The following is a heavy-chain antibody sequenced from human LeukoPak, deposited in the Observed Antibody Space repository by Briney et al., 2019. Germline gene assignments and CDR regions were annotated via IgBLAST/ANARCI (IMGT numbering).Heavy chain of an antibody. CDR1: GFTVSSNY. CDR3: ARDPGAREVGFDY. Sequence: GGSLRLSCAASGFTVSSNYMSWVRQAPGKGLEWVSVIYSGGSTYYADSVKGLFTIFRDNSKNTLYLQMNSLRAEDTAVYYCARDPGAREVGFDYWGQGTLVTVSS. J-gene: IGHJ4*02. D-gene: IGHD1-26*01. CDR2: IYSGGST. V-gene: IGHV3-53*01.